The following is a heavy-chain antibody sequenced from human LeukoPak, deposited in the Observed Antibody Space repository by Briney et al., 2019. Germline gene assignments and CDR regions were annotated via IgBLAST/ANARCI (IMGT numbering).Heavy chain of an antibody. Sequence: GGSLRLSCAASGFTFSSYSMNWVRQAPGKGLEWVSSISSSSSYIYYADSVKGRFTISRDNAKNSLYLQMNSLRAEDTAVYYWAALDRRGHWVYYYYGKDVWGQGTTVTVSS. J-gene: IGHJ6*02. CDR3: AALDRRGHWVYYYYGKDV. V-gene: IGHV3-21*01. CDR1: GFTFSSYS. CDR2: ISSSSSYI. D-gene: IGHD2-2*03.